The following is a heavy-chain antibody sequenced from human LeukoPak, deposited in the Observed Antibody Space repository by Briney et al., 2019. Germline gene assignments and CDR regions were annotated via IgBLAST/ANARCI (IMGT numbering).Heavy chain of an antibody. J-gene: IGHJ4*02. CDR2: IYRSGST. Sequence: PSETLSLTCAVSGYSISRGSYWGWIRQPPGKGLEWFGSIYRSGSTYYNPSLKTRVTISVDTSKNQFSLKLSSVTAADTAVYYCARAPYDYGDYDYWGQGTLVTASS. V-gene: IGHV4-38-2*01. CDR3: ARAPYDYGDYDY. CDR1: GYSISRGSY. D-gene: IGHD4-17*01.